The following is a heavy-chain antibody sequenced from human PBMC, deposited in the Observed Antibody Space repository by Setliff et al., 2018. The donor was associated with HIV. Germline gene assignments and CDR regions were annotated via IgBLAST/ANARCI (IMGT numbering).Heavy chain of an antibody. CDR2: ISYTGST. Sequence: ASETLSLTCAMSGGSNNNYYWGWIRQPPGKTLEWIGYISYTGSTKYNPSLQSRVTFSLHTSENKFSLNLNSVTAADTAVYYCARLTDSTSWFARFDYWGQGVLVTVSS. CDR3: ARLTDSTSWFARFDY. J-gene: IGHJ4*02. D-gene: IGHD2-2*01. V-gene: IGHV4-59*01. CDR1: GGSNNNYY.